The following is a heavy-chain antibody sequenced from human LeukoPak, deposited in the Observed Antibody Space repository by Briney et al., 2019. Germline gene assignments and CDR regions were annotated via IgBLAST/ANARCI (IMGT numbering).Heavy chain of an antibody. V-gene: IGHV3-23*01. CDR2: ISGSGGST. Sequence: PGGSLRLSCAASGFTFSSYAMSWVRQAPGKGLEWVSAISGSGGSTYYADSVKGRFTISRDDSKNTLDLQMNSLRAEDTAVYYCAKGERSVGFVSIAAPLGYWGQGTLVTVSS. D-gene: IGHD6-6*01. CDR1: GFTFSSYA. CDR3: AKGERSVGFVSIAAPLGY. J-gene: IGHJ4*02.